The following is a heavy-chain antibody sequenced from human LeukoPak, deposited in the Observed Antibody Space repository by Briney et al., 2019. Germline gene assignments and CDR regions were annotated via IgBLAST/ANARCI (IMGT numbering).Heavy chain of an antibody. Sequence: PSETLSLTCTVSGGSMSGSFWSWIRQPPGKGLEWIGYIYYSGSTNYNPSLKSQVPISVDTSKNQFSLKLSSVTAADTAVDCARSSASSWYGDFHHWGQGTLVTVSS. CDR2: IYYSGST. V-gene: IGHV4-59*01. CDR3: ARSSASSWYGDFHH. D-gene: IGHD6-13*01. J-gene: IGHJ1*01. CDR1: GGSMSGSF.